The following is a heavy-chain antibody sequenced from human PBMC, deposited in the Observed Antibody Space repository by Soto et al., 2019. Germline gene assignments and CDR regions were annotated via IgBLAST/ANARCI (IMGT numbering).Heavy chain of an antibody. CDR2: IYYSGST. V-gene: IGHV4-59*01. CDR3: ARVKKPHYYYGMDV. Sequence: PSETLSLTCTVSGGSISSYYWSWIRQPPGKGLEWIGYIYYSGSTNYNPSLKSRVTISVDTSKNQFSLKLSSVTAADTAVYYCARVKKPHYYYGMDVWGQGTTVTVSS. CDR1: GGSISSYY. J-gene: IGHJ6*02.